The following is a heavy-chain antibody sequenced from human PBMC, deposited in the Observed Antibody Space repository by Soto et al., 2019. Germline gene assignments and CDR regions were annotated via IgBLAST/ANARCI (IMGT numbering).Heavy chain of an antibody. D-gene: IGHD1-26*01. J-gene: IGHJ6*02. Sequence: ASVKVSCKASGYTFTSYGISWVRQAPGQGLEWMGWISAYNGNTNYAQKLQGRVTMTTDTSTSTAYMELSSLRSEDTAVYYCARHTVGAYYYGMDVWRQGSTVTVSS. CDR1: GYTFTSYG. CDR3: ARHTVGAYYYGMDV. V-gene: IGHV1-18*01. CDR2: ISAYNGNT.